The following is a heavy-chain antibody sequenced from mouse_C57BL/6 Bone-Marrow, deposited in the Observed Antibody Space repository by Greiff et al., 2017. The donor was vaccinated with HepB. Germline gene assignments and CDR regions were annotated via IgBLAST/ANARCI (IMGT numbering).Heavy chain of an antibody. D-gene: IGHD3-1*01. CDR3: ARLGARATLFGY. Sequence: QVQLQQPGAELVKPGASVKLSCKASGYTFTSYWMHWVKQRPGQGLEWIGMIPPNSGSTNYNEKFKSKATLTVDKSSSTAYIQLSSLTSEDSAVYYCARLGARATLFGYWGQGTTLTVSS. CDR1: GYTFTSYW. J-gene: IGHJ2*01. V-gene: IGHV1-64*01. CDR2: IPPNSGST.